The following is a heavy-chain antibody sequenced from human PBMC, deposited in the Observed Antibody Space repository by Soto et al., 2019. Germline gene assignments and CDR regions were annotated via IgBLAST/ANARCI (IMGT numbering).Heavy chain of an antibody. CDR1: VGSVSNDNFY. Sequence: TLSLTSTVSVGSVSNDNFYWSWSRQPPGKGLEWIGYFHSSGITNYNPSLRSRVTVSVDMSKNQVSLKLSSVTAAYTAVYYCAKGPGGFGEFSLDFWGQGTLVTVSS. CDR3: AKGPGGFGEFSLDF. V-gene: IGHV4-61*01. CDR2: FHSSGIT. J-gene: IGHJ4*01. D-gene: IGHD3-10*01.